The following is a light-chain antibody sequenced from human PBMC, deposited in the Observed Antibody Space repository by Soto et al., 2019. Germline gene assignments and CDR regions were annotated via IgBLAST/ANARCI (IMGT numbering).Light chain of an antibody. CDR3: QSYDSSDKLI. CDR2: DNT. V-gene: IGLV1-40*01. Sequence: QSELTQPPSVSGAPGQRVTISCTGSSSNIGAGYAVHWYQQLPGTAPKLLIYDNTNRPSGVPARFSASKSATSASLAITGLQAEEEADYYCQSYDSSDKLIFGGGTQLTVL. CDR1: SSNIGAGYA. J-gene: IGLJ7*01.